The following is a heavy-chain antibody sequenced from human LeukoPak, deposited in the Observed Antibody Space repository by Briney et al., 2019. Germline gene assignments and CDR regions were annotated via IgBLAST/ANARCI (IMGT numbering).Heavy chain of an antibody. V-gene: IGHV3-48*02. CDR1: GFTFSSYS. CDR3: ARDRYSSGWYDVDY. J-gene: IGHJ4*02. Sequence: GGSLRLSCAASGFTFSSYSMNWVRQAPGKGLEWVSYISSSSTIYYADSVKGRFTISRDNAKNSLYLQMNSLRDEDTAVYYCARDRYSSGWYDVDYWGKGTLVTVSS. CDR2: ISSSSTI. D-gene: IGHD6-19*01.